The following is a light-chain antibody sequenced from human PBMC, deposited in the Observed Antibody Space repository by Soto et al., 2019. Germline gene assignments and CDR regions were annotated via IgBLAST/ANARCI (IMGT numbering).Light chain of an antibody. CDR3: HHYYTRPRT. J-gene: IGKJ1*01. CDR2: GAS. V-gene: IGKV3-15*01. Sequence: EIVMTQSPVTLSVSPGERATLSCRASQTVTTDLAWYQQKPGQAPRLVIQGASTRATDFPARFSGSGSGTEFTLTISSLQSEDIAVYYCHHYYTRPRTFGQGTKVEIK. CDR1: QTVTTD.